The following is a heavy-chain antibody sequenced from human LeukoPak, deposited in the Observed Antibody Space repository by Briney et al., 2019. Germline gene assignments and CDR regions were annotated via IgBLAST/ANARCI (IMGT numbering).Heavy chain of an antibody. V-gene: IGHV3-74*01. J-gene: IGHJ4*02. CDR3: AKDKWWGASDH. CDR1: GFSFSAHW. CDR2: INGDATAT. D-gene: IGHD2-8*01. Sequence: GGSLKLSCAASGFSFSAHWMHWVRQAPGKGLVWVAQINGDATATNYAGSVKGRFTISRDNAKNTVHLQMSTLTAEDTAVYYCAKDKWWGASDHWGQGSLVTVSS.